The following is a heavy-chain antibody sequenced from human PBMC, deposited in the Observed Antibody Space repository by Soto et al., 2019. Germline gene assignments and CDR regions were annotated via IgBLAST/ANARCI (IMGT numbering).Heavy chain of an antibody. CDR1: GGSFSGYY. V-gene: IGHV4-34*01. CDR3: ARGKLRYFDWSPNWFDP. J-gene: IGHJ5*02. CDR2: INHSGST. Sequence: SETLSLTCAVYGGSFSGYYWSWIRQPPGKGLEWIGEINHSGSTNYNPSLKSRVTISVDTSKNQFSLKLSSVTAADTAVYYCARGKLRYFDWSPNWFDPWGQGTLVTVSS. D-gene: IGHD3-9*01.